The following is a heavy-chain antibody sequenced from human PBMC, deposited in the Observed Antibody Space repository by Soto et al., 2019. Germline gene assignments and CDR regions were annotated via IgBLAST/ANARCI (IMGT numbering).Heavy chain of an antibody. CDR2: ISAYNGNT. J-gene: IGHJ6*02. CDR3: ARDRRARGSYSLYYYYGMDV. Sequence: ASVKVSCKASGYTFTSYGISCVRQAPGQGLEWMGWISAYNGNTNYAQKLQGRVTMTTDTSTSTAYMELRSLRSDDTAVYYCARDRRARGSYSLYYYYGMDVWGQGTTVTVSS. CDR1: GYTFTSYG. D-gene: IGHD1-26*01. V-gene: IGHV1-18*01.